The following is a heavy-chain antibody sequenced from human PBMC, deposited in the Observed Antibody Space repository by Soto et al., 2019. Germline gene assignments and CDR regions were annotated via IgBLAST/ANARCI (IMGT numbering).Heavy chain of an antibody. CDR3: ARGRDGYMWNWFDP. D-gene: IGHD2-21*01. CDR1: GGTFSSYA. V-gene: IGHV1-69*12. J-gene: IGHJ5*02. Sequence: QVQLVQSGAEVKKPGSSVKVSCKASGGTFSSYAISWVRQAPGQGLEWMGGIIPIFGTANYAQKFQGRVTITADESTSTAYMERSSLGSEDTAVYDCARGRDGYMWNWFDPWGQGTLVTVSS. CDR2: IIPIFGTA.